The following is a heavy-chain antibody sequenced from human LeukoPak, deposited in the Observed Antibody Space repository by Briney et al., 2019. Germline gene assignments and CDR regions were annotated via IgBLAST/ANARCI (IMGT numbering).Heavy chain of an antibody. CDR2: INHSGST. V-gene: IGHV4-34*01. D-gene: IGHD3-3*01. Sequence: SETLSLTCAVYGGSFSGYYWSWIRQPPGKGLEWIGEINHSGSTNYNPSLKSRVTISVDTSKNQFSLKLSSVTAADTAVYYCARHSGATYYDFWSGSSSYYYYYMDVWGKGTTVTVSS. CDR3: ARHSGATYYDFWSGSSSYYYYYMDV. CDR1: GGSFSGYY. J-gene: IGHJ6*03.